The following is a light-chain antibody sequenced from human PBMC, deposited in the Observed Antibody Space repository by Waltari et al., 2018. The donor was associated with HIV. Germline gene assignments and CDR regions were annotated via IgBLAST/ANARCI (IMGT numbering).Light chain of an antibody. Sequence: SVLTQPPSVSGAPGQWVTISCTGNNSNIGAGSDLHWYRQFPGSAPELVVYGDSIRPSGVPDRFSGSKSGVSASLDISGLQTEDEGDYYCQSYDNNLSGLWVFGGGTKLTVL. CDR2: GDS. V-gene: IGLV1-40*01. CDR1: NSNIGAGSD. CDR3: QSYDNNLSGLWV. J-gene: IGLJ3*02.